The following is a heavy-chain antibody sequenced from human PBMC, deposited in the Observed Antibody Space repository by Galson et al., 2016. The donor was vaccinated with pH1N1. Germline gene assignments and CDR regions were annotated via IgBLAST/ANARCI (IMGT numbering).Heavy chain of an antibody. J-gene: IGHJ4*02. D-gene: IGHD6-13*01. Sequence: SLRLSCAASGFTFNKYGMHWVRQAPGKGLEWAAVISYDGSNKYYADSVKGRFTISRDDSKNMLYLQMNSLRAEDTAVYYCAKVVRGSSWPSFDYWGQGTLVTVSS. CDR1: GFTFNKYG. CDR3: AKVVRGSSWPSFDY. CDR2: ISYDGSNK. V-gene: IGHV3-30*18.